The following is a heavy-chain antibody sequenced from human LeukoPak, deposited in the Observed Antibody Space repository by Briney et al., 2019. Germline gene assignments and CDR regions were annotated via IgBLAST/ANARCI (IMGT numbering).Heavy chain of an antibody. V-gene: IGHV3-9*01. CDR2: ISWNSGSI. J-gene: IGHJ6*02. Sequence: PGGSLRVSCAASGFTFDDYAMHWVRQAPGKGLEWVSGISWNSGSIGYADSVKGRFTISRDNAKNSLYLQMNSLRAEDTALYYCAKGERPDYYYYGMDVWGQGTTVTVSS. CDR1: GFTFDDYA. CDR3: AKGERPDYYYYGMDV. D-gene: IGHD1-1*01.